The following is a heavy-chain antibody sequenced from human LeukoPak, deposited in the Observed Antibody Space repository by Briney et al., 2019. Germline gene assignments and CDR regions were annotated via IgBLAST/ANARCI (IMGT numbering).Heavy chain of an antibody. V-gene: IGHV3-20*04. CDR1: GFTFDDYG. Sequence: GGSLRLSCAASGFTFDDYGMSWVRQAPGKGLEWVSGINWNGGITAYADSVKGRFTISRDNAKNSLYLQMNSLRAEDTAVYYCATTRPGVIDYWGQGTLVTVSS. CDR2: INWNGGIT. CDR3: ATTRPGVIDY. J-gene: IGHJ4*02.